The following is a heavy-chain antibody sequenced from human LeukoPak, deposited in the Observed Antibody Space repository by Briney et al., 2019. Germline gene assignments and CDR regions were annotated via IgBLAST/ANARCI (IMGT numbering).Heavy chain of an antibody. V-gene: IGHV4-34*01. Sequence: SETLSLTCAVYGGSFSGYYWSWIRQPPGKGLEWIGEINHSGSTNYNPSLKSRVTISVDTSKNQFSLKLSSVTAADTAVCYCARVPVSDHYFDYWGQGTLVTVSS. D-gene: IGHD3-10*01. CDR3: ARVPVSDHYFDY. J-gene: IGHJ4*02. CDR1: GGSFSGYY. CDR2: INHSGST.